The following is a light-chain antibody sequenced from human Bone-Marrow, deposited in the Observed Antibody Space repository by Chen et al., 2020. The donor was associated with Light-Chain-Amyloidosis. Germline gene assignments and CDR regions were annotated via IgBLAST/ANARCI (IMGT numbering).Light chain of an antibody. J-gene: IGKJ2*01. CDR1: QDVSGT. Sequence: AIQLTQSPSSLSASVGDRVTLTCRASQDVSGTVAWYQQRPGGAPKLLIYDTYTLQSGVSARFSASGSGTDFTLTISSLQPGDYGTYFCQHFYSFPYTFGQGTKVGIK. CDR2: DTY. V-gene: IGKV1-13*02. CDR3: QHFYSFPYT.